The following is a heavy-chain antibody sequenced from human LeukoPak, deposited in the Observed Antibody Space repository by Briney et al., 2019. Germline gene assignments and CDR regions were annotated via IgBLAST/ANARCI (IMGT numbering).Heavy chain of an antibody. D-gene: IGHD3-22*01. J-gene: IGHJ4*02. V-gene: IGHV1-69*13. CDR3: ARERDYYDSSGYYG. CDR2: IIPIFGTA. CDR1: GGTFSSYA. Sequence: GASVKVSCKASGGTFSSYAISWVRQAPGQGLEWMGGIIPIFGTANYAQKFQCRVTITADESTSTAYMELSSLRSEDTAVYYCARERDYYDSSGYYGWGQGTLVTVSS.